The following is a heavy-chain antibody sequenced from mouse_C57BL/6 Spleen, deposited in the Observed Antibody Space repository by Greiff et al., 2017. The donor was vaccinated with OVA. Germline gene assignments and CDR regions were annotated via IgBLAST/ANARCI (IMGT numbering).Heavy chain of an antibody. Sequence: EVQLQQSGPELVKPGASVKISCKASGYTFTDYYMNWVKQSHGKSLEWIGDINPNNGGTSYNQKFKGKATLTVDKSSSTAYMGLRSLTSEDSAVYYCARAYDYDWAYWGQGTTLTVSS. CDR1: GYTFTDYY. CDR3: ARAYDYDWAY. V-gene: IGHV1-26*01. J-gene: IGHJ2*01. D-gene: IGHD2-4*01. CDR2: INPNNGGT.